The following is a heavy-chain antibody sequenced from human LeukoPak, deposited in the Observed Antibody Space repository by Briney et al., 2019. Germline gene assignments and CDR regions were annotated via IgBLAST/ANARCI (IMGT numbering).Heavy chain of an antibody. CDR3: ARDTGT. V-gene: IGHV3-74*01. Sequence: GGSLRLSCAASGFTFRSYWMYWVRQAPGKGLVGVLRIDSGGSSTIYADSVKGRFTISRDNAKNMLYLQMNSLRVEDTAVYYCARDTGTWGQGALVTVSS. CDR2: IDSGGSST. D-gene: IGHD3-10*01. CDR1: GFTFRSYW. J-gene: IGHJ5*02.